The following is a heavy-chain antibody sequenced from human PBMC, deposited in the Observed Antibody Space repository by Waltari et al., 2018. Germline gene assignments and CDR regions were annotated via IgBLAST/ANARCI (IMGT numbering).Heavy chain of an antibody. V-gene: IGHV3-9*01. Sequence: EVQLVESGGGLVQPGRSLRLSCAASGFTFDDYAMHWGRQAPGKGRGWVSGMSWNSNFIGYADSVKGRFTISRDNAKNSLYLQMNSLRGEDTALYFCAKDTAGSTGAYDYWGQGILVTVSS. D-gene: IGHD1-7*01. CDR1: GFTFDDYA. CDR3: AKDTAGSTGAYDY. CDR2: MSWNSNFI. J-gene: IGHJ4*02.